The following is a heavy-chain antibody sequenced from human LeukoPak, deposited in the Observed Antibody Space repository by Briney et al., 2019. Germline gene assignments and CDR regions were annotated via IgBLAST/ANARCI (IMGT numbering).Heavy chain of an antibody. CDR3: ARGMIAAARGWFDP. V-gene: IGHV4-4*07. D-gene: IGHD6-13*01. CDR2: IHASGST. Sequence: SETLSLTCTVSGDSISAYYWSWIRQPAGRGLEWIGRIHASGSTRYNPSLKSRVTMSVDTSKNQFSLKLSSVTAADTAVYYCARGMIAAARGWFDPWGQGTLVTVSS. J-gene: IGHJ5*02. CDR1: GDSISAYY.